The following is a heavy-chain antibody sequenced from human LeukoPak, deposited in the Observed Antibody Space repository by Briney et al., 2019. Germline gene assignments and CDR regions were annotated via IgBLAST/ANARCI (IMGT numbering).Heavy chain of an antibody. CDR1: GFTFSSYA. V-gene: IGHV3-23*01. CDR3: AKDHNLGGYVLFDN. J-gene: IGHJ4*02. Sequence: GGSLRVSCAASGFTFSSYAMTWVRQAPGKGLEWVSAIGARADTSDYADAVKGRFIISRDNSKNTLYLQMNSLRAEDTAVYYCAKDHNLGGYVLFDNWGQGTLVTVSS. D-gene: IGHD3-22*01. CDR2: IGARADTS.